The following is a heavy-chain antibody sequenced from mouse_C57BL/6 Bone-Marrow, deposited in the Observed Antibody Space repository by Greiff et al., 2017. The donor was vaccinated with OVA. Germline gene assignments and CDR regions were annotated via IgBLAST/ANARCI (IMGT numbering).Heavy chain of an antibody. CDR3: ASHYYGSAFAY. V-gene: IGHV1-19*01. CDR2: INPYNGGT. J-gene: IGHJ3*01. Sequence: EVKLQESGPVLVKPGASVKMSCKASGYTFTDYYMNWVKQSHGKSLEWIGVINPYNGGTSYNQKFKGKATLTVDKSSSTAYMELNSLTSEDSAVYYCASHYYGSAFAYWGQETLGTVSA. CDR1: GYTFTDYY. D-gene: IGHD1-1*01.